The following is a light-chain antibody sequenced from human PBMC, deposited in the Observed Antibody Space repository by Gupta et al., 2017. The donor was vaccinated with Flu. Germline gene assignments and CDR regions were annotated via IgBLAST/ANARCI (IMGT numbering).Light chain of an antibody. Sequence: QSVLTQPPSASGTPWQTVTISCSGSSSNIGSNTVNWYQPLPGTAPKLLIYSNNQRPSGVPDRFSGSKSGTSASLAISGLQSEDEADYYCAAWDDSLNGVVFGGGTKLTVL. V-gene: IGLV1-44*01. CDR1: SSNIGSNT. CDR2: SNN. J-gene: IGLJ2*01. CDR3: AAWDDSLNGVV.